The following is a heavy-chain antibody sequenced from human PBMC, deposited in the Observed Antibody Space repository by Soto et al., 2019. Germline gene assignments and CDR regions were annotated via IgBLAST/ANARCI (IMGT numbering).Heavy chain of an antibody. CDR2: ISSSSSYI. Sequence: GGSLRLSCAASGFIFSTYNMNWVRQAPGKGLEWVSSISSSSSYIYYADSVKGRFTISRDNAKNSLYLQMNSLRAEDTAVYYCARDQPGYSYGYGLGYWGQGTLVTVSS. CDR1: GFIFSTYN. CDR3: ARDQPGYSYGYGLGY. V-gene: IGHV3-21*01. D-gene: IGHD5-18*01. J-gene: IGHJ4*02.